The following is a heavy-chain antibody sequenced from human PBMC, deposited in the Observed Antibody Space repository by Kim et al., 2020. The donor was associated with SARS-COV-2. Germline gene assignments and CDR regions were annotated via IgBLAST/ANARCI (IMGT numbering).Heavy chain of an antibody. J-gene: IGHJ3*02. Sequence: ASVKVSCKASGYTFTSYAMHWVRQAPGQRLEWMGWINAGNGNTKYSQKFQGRVTITRDTSASTAYMELSSLRSEDTAVYYCARDRGALGRANRIAVAGYAFDIWGQGTMVTVSS. CDR3: ARDRGALGRANRIAVAGYAFDI. D-gene: IGHD6-19*01. V-gene: IGHV1-3*01. CDR2: INAGNGNT. CDR1: GYTFTSYA.